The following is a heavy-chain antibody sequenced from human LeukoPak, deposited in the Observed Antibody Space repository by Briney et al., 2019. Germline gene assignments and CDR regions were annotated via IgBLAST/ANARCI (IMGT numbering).Heavy chain of an antibody. Sequence: SGGSLRLSCAASGFTFSSYAMSWVRQAPGKGLEWVSAISGSGGSTYYADSVKGRFTISRDNSKNTLYLQMNSLRAEDTAVYYCAKTRSDYYDSSGYYYVNAFDIWGQGTMVTVSS. CDR3: AKTRSDYYDSSGYYYVNAFDI. CDR1: GFTFSSYA. V-gene: IGHV3-23*01. D-gene: IGHD3-22*01. CDR2: ISGSGGST. J-gene: IGHJ3*02.